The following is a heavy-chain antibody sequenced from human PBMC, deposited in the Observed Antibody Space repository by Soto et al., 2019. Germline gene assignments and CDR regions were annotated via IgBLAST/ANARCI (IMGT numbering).Heavy chain of an antibody. Sequence: ASVKVSCKASGYSFTSYGISWVRQAPGQGLEWMGWISAYNGNTKYAQKLQGRVTMTTDTSTSTAYMELRSLRSDDTAVYYCARDKIGIAVAGTFDYWGQGTLVTVSS. D-gene: IGHD6-13*01. J-gene: IGHJ4*02. V-gene: IGHV1-18*01. CDR2: ISAYNGNT. CDR3: ARDKIGIAVAGTFDY. CDR1: GYSFTSYG.